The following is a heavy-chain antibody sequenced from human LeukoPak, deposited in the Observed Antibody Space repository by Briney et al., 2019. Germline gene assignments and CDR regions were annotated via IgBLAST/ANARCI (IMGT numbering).Heavy chain of an antibody. Sequence: GGSLRLSCAASGFTFSGYSMNWVRQAPGKGLEWVSSISSSSTYIYYADSVKGRFTISRDNAKNSLYLQMNSLRTEDTAVYYCARPARAYCGGDCPIDYWGQGTLVTVSS. CDR1: GFTFSGYS. V-gene: IGHV3-21*01. CDR2: ISSSSTYI. CDR3: ARPARAYCGGDCPIDY. J-gene: IGHJ4*02. D-gene: IGHD2-21*01.